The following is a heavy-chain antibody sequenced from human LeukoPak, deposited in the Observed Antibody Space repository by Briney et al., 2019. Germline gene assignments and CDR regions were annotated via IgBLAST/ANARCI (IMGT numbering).Heavy chain of an antibody. CDR2: IIPIFGTA. CDR1: GRIFSSYA. J-gene: IGHJ4*02. D-gene: IGHD6-19*01. Sequence: ASVKVSCKASGRIFSSYAISWVRQAPGQGLEWMGGIIPIFGTANYAQKFQGRVTITTDESTSTAYMELSSLRSDDTAVYYCARESGAVIDYWGQGTLVTVSS. CDR3: ARESGAVIDY. V-gene: IGHV1-69*05.